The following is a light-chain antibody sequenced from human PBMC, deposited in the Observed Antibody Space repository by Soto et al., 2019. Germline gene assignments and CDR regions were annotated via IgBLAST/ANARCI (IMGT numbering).Light chain of an antibody. CDR1: QSVLYSANNKNY. J-gene: IGKJ2*01. CDR2: WAS. V-gene: IGKV4-1*01. Sequence: DIVMTQSPDSLAVSLGERATINCKSSQSVLYSANNKNYLAWYEQRPGQPPKLVIYWASTRESGVTDRFSDSGSGTDFTLTITSLQAEDVAVYYCQQYESTPPTFGQGTKLEIK. CDR3: QQYESTPPT.